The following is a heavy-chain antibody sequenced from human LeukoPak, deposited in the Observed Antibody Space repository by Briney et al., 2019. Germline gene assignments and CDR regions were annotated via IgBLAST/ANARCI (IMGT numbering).Heavy chain of an antibody. J-gene: IGHJ4*02. Sequence: PGRSLRLSCAASGFTFSSYEMNWVRQAPGKGLEWVSYISSSGSTIYYADSVKGRFTISRDNAKNSLYLQMNSLRAEDTAVYYCARTYTAMVHFDYWGQGTLVTVSS. CDR1: GFTFSSYE. CDR2: ISSSGSTI. CDR3: ARTYTAMVHFDY. D-gene: IGHD5-18*01. V-gene: IGHV3-48*03.